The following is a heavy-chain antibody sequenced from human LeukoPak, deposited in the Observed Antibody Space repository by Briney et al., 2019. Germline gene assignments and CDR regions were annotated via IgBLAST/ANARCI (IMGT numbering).Heavy chain of an antibody. J-gene: IGHJ3*02. D-gene: IGHD4-17*01. V-gene: IGHV3-21*04. CDR3: ARDPNGDYIGTFDM. Sequence: GGSLRLSCAASGFTFSSYSMNWVRQAPGKGLEWVSSISSSSSYIYYADSVKGRFTISRDNAKNSLYLQMNSLRAEDAAVYFCARDPNGDYIGTFDMWGRGTMVSVSS. CDR2: ISSSSSYI. CDR1: GFTFSSYS.